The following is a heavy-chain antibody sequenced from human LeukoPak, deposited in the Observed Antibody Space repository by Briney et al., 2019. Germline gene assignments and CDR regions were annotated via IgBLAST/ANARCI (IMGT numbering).Heavy chain of an antibody. CDR2: IYTTGST. V-gene: IGHV4-61*02. CDR1: GGSISSGNYY. CDR3: ARGLSGFWNNYDDY. D-gene: IGHD3-3*01. J-gene: IGHJ4*02. Sequence: SETLSLTCTVSGGSISSGNYYWSWIRQSAGKGLEWIGRIYTTGSTTYNPSLKSRVTISVDTSKNQFSLKLSSVTAADTAVYYCARGLSGFWNNYDDYWGQGTLVTVSS.